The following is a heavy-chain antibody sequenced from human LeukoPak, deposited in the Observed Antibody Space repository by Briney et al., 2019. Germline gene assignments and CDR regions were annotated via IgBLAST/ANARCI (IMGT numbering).Heavy chain of an antibody. CDR1: GGTFSSYA. D-gene: IGHD2-15*01. CDR2: IIPIFGTA. J-gene: IGHJ6*03. Sequence: SVKVSCKASGGTFSSYAISWVRQAPGQGLEWMGGIIPIFGTANYAQKFQGRVTITTDESTSTAYMELSNLRSEDTAVYYCARGLIDIVVVVAATNYYYYMDVWGKGTTVTVSS. V-gene: IGHV1-69*05. CDR3: ARGLIDIVVVVAATNYYYYMDV.